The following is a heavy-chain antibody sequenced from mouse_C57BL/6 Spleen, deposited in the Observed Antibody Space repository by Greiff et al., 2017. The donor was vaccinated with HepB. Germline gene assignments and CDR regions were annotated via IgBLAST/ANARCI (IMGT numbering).Heavy chain of an antibody. CDR2: INPNNGGT. V-gene: IGHV1-18*01. CDR3: ARRGKWLLPFAY. CDR1: GYTFTDYN. Sequence: VQLKESGSELVKPGASVKIPCKASGYTFTDYNMDWVKQSHGKSLEWIGDINPNNGGTIYNQKFKGKATLTVDKSSSTAYMELRSLTSEDTAVYYCARRGKWLLPFAYWGQGTLVTVSA. J-gene: IGHJ3*01. D-gene: IGHD2-3*01.